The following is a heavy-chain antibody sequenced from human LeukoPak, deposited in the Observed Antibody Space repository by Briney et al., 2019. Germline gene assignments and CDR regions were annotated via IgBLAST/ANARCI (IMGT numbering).Heavy chain of an antibody. D-gene: IGHD2-15*01. CDR1: GFTFSSYA. J-gene: IGHJ4*02. CDR3: ASAHCSGGSCYDDY. Sequence: GGSLRLSCAASGFTFSSYAMHWVRQAPGKGLEWVAVISYDGSNKCYADSVKGRFTISRDNSKNTLYLQMTSLRAEDTAVYYCASAHCSGGSCYDDYWGQGTLVTVSS. CDR2: ISYDGSNK. V-gene: IGHV3-30*04.